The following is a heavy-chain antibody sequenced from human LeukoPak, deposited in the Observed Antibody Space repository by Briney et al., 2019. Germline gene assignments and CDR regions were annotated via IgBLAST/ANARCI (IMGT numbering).Heavy chain of an antibody. D-gene: IGHD5-24*01. V-gene: IGHV1-69*05. J-gene: IGHJ4*02. Sequence: SVKVSCKAPGGTFSSYAISWVRQAPGQGLEWMGRIIPIFGTANYAQKFQGRVAITTDESTSTAYMELSSLRSEDTAVYYCARNVEMASLDYWGQGTLVTVSS. CDR3: ARNVEMASLDY. CDR2: IIPIFGTA. CDR1: GGTFSSYA.